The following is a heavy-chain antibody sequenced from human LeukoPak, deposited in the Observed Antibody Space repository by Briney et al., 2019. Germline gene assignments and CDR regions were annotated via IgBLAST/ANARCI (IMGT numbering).Heavy chain of an antibody. J-gene: IGHJ3*01. CDR3: ALYSGSYSLSGAFDF. Sequence: ASVKVSCKASGYTFTGYYMHWVRQAPGQGLEWMGWMNPNSGNTDYAQKFQGRVTMARNTSISTAYMELSSLRSEDTAVYYCALYSGSYSLSGAFDFWGQGTMVTVSS. D-gene: IGHD1-26*01. CDR2: MNPNSGNT. CDR1: GYTFTGYY. V-gene: IGHV1-8*02.